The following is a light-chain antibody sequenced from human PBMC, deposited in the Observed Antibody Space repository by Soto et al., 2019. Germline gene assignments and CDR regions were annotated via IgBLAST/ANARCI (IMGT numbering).Light chain of an antibody. J-gene: IGKJ1*01. V-gene: IGKV3-20*01. CDR2: GTS. CDR1: QSVINNY. Sequence: VLTQSPGTLSLSPGDSATLSCTTSQSVINNYVAWYQQKPGQAPRLIIYGTSGRATGIPDRFTAGGSGTDFTLTISRLEPDDFAVSYCQQYHSKFRAFGQGTKV. CDR3: QQYHSKFRA.